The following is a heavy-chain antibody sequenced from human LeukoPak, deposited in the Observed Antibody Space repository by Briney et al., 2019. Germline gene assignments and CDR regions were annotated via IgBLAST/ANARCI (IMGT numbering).Heavy chain of an antibody. CDR2: IYYSGST. CDR1: GGSISSGGYY. J-gene: IGHJ6*02. CDR3: ARDYYGSGSYYNHFYGMDV. D-gene: IGHD3-10*01. V-gene: IGHV4-31*03. Sequence: TLSLTCTVSGGSISSGGYYWSWIRQHPGKGLEWIGYIYYSGSTYYNPSLKSRVTISVDTSKNQFSLKLSSVTAADTAVYYCARDYYGSGSYYNHFYGMDVWGQGTTVTVSS.